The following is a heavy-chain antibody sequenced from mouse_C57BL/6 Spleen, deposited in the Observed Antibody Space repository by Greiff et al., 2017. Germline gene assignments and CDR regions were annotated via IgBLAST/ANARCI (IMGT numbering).Heavy chain of an antibody. CDR2: IYPRSDNT. V-gene: IGHV1-81*01. J-gene: IGHJ4*01. Sequence: QVQLQQSGAELARPGASVKLSCKASGYTFTSYGISWVKQRTGQGLEWIGEIYPRSDNTYYNEKFKGKATLTADKSSSTAYMELRSLTSEDSAVYFCARSYCSSYSAMDYWGQGTSVTVSS. D-gene: IGHD1-1*01. CDR1: GYTFTSYG. CDR3: ARSYCSSYSAMDY.